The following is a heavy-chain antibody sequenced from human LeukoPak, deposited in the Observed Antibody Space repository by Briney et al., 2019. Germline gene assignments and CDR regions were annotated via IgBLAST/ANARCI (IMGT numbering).Heavy chain of an antibody. CDR1: GFTVSSNY. D-gene: IGHD2-2*02. J-gene: IGHJ6*03. CDR2: IYSGGRT. CDR3: ARVPLEFCSSTSCYRYYYIDV. Sequence: GGSLRLSCAASGFTVSSNYMSWVRQAPGKGLEWVSVIYSGGRTYYADSVKGRFTISMDNSKNTLYLRMNSLRAEDMAVYYCARVPLEFCSSTSCYRYYYIDVWGKGTTVTVSS. V-gene: IGHV3-53*01.